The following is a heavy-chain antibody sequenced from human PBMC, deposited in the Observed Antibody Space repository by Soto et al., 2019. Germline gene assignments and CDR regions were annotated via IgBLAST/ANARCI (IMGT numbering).Heavy chain of an antibody. CDR1: GFTFSSHW. V-gene: IGHV3-74*01. CDR2: INSDGSGT. Sequence: PGGSLRLSCAASGFTFSSHWMHWVRQAPGKGLVWVSRINSDGSGTSYADSVKGRFTISRDNAKNTLYLQMNSLRAEDTALYYCVDLYFFDYWGQRTLVTVSS. CDR3: VDLYFFDY. D-gene: IGHD2-2*03. J-gene: IGHJ4*02.